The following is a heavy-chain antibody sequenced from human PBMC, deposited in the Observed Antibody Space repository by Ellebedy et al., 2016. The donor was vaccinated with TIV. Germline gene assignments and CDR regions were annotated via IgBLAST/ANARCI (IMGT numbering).Heavy chain of an antibody. CDR2: IRSKTNSYAT. CDR3: TKATFDP. V-gene: IGHV3-73*01. J-gene: IGHJ5*02. Sequence: GGSLRLSXAASGFTFSGSAMHWVRQASGKGLEWGGRIRSKTNSYATAYAASVKGRFTISRDDSKNTAYLQMNSLKTEDTAVYYCTKATFDPWGQGTLATVSS. CDR1: GFTFSGSA.